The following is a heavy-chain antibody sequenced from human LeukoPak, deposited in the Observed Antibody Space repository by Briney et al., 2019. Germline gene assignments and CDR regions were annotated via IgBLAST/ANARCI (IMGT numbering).Heavy chain of an antibody. CDR2: IYHSGST. D-gene: IGHD2-21*01. V-gene: IGHV4-38-2*01. J-gene: IGHJ6*03. Sequence: TASETLPLTCAVSGYSISSGYYCGWIRQPPGKGLEWIGSIYHSGSTYYNPSLKSRVTISVDTSKNQFSLKLSSVTAADTAVYYCARLICGGDCYLTLYYYYYMDVWGKGTTVTVSS. CDR1: GYSISSGYY. CDR3: ARLICGGDCYLTLYYYYYMDV.